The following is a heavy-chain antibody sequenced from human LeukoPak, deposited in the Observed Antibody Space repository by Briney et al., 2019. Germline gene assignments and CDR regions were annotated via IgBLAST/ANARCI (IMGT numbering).Heavy chain of an antibody. J-gene: IGHJ4*02. V-gene: IGHV1-2*02. CDR2: INPNSGGT. CDR3: ARDEDTAMVFDY. Sequence: ALVKVSCKASGYTFTGYYMHWVRQAPGQGLEWMGWINPNSGGTNYAQKLQGRVTMTRDTSISTAYMELSRLRSDDTAVYYCARDEDTAMVFDYWGQGTLVTVSS. D-gene: IGHD5-18*01. CDR1: GYTFTGYY.